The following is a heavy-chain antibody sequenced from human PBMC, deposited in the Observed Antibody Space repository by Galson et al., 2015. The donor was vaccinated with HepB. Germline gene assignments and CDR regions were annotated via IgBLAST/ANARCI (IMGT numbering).Heavy chain of an antibody. Sequence: SVKVSCKASGYTFTSYTMHWVRQAPGQRLEWMGWINAGNGNTKYSQKFQGRVTITRDTSASTAYMELSSLRSEDTAVYYCARWGHDYGDHSWFDPWGQGTLVTVSS. CDR1: GYTFTSYT. D-gene: IGHD4-17*01. CDR2: INAGNGNT. CDR3: ARWGHDYGDHSWFDP. J-gene: IGHJ5*02. V-gene: IGHV1-3*01.